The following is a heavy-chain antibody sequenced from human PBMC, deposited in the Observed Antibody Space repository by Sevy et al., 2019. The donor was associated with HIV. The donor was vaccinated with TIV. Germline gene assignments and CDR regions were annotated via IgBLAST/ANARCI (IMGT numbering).Heavy chain of an antibody. CDR1: GFSLNNYW. CDR2: INQDGSVK. CDR3: VKAIAKDGSF. Sequence: GGSLRLSCVASGFSLNNYWMNWVRQAPGKGLEWVANINQDGSVKLYVDSVRGRFTISRDNARNLVFLQMSSLRVDDSALYYCVKAIAKDGSFWGQGTLVTVSS. D-gene: IGHD6-13*01. J-gene: IGHJ4*02. V-gene: IGHV3-7*01.